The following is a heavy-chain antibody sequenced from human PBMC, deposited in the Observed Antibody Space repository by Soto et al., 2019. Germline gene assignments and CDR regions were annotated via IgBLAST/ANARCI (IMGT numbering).Heavy chain of an antibody. CDR3: ARERQFDFWRKGLDV. J-gene: IGHJ6*02. Sequence: QAQLVQSGAEVKKPGASVKVSCKASGYTFTSYDINWVRQAPGQGLEWLGWMDPNSGSTGYAQNFQGRVTMTRNISINTAHMELSSLRSEDTAVYYCARERQFDFWRKGLDVWGQGTTVTVS. V-gene: IGHV1-8*01. D-gene: IGHD3-3*01. CDR1: GYTFTSYD. CDR2: MDPNSGST.